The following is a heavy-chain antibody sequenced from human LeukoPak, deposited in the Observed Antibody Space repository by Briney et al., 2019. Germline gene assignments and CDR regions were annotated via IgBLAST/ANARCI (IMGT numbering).Heavy chain of an antibody. CDR3: ASTGDFEGYYYYMDV. V-gene: IGHV5-51*01. Sequence: GGSLKISCKGSGYRFTSYWIGWVRQIPGKGLEGMGIIYPGDSDTRYSPSFQGQVTISADKSISTAYLQWSSLKASDTAMYYCASTGDFEGYYYYMDVWGKGTTVTVSS. J-gene: IGHJ6*03. CDR2: IYPGDSDT. CDR1: GYRFTSYW. D-gene: IGHD4-17*01.